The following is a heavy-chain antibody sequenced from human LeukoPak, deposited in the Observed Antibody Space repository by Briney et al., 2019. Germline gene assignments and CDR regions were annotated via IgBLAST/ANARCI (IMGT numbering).Heavy chain of an antibody. V-gene: IGHV1-69*05. Sequence: SVKVSCKASGGTFSSYAISWVRQAPGQGLEWRGGISPIFGTANYAQKFQGRVTITTDESTSTAYMELSTLRSEDTAVYYCARDGGSSAYYYYYYMDVWGKGTTVTVSS. CDR3: ARDGGSSAYYYYYYMDV. CDR1: GGTFSSYA. J-gene: IGHJ6*03. CDR2: ISPIFGTA. D-gene: IGHD6-25*01.